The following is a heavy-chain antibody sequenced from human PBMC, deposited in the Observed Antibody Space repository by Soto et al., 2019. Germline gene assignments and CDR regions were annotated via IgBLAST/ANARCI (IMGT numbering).Heavy chain of an antibody. V-gene: IGHV4-34*01. Sequence: SVTQSLTCAVDGGNFIGYYWSWIRQPPGKGLEWIGEINHSGSTNYNPSLKSRVTISVDTSKNQFSLKLSSVTAADTAVYYCAREGVITGTTPIDYWGQGTLVTVPQ. CDR2: INHSGST. CDR1: GGNFIGYY. J-gene: IGHJ4*02. D-gene: IGHD1-7*01. CDR3: AREGVITGTTPIDY.